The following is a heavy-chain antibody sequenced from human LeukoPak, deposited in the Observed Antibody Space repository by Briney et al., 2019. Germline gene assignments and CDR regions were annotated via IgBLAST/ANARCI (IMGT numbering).Heavy chain of an antibody. D-gene: IGHD3-22*01. CDR3: ARSSYRRIIILVVPKAPENWFDP. CDR2: IYYSGST. CDR1: GGSISSSSYY. V-gene: IGHV4-39*01. J-gene: IGHJ5*02. Sequence: SETLSLTCTVSGGSISSSSYYWGWIRQPPVKGLERIGSIYYSGSTYYNPSRKSRVTISVDTSKNQFSLKLSSVTAADTAVYYCARSSYRRIIILVVPKAPENWFDPWGQGTLVTVSS.